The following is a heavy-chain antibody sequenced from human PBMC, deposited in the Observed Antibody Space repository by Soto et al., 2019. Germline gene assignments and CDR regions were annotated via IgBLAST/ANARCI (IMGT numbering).Heavy chain of an antibody. D-gene: IGHD6-25*01. J-gene: IGHJ5*02. CDR3: ARGAVGYSDHICWFDP. CDR1: GYTFTNYG. V-gene: IGHV1-18*01. Sequence: QVQLVQSGAEVKKPGASVKVSCKASGYTFTNYGINWVRQAPGQGLEWMGWISAYNGNTNYAQKVQGRVTMTTDTSTNTAYMERRSLRSDDTAVYYCARGAVGYSDHICWFDPWGQGTPVTVSS. CDR2: ISAYNGNT.